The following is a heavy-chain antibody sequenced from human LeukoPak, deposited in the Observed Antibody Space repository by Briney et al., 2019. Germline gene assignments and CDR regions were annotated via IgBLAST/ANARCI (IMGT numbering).Heavy chain of an antibody. CDR1: GGSFSGYY. Sequence: SETLSLTCAVYGGSFSGYYWSWIRQPPGKGLEWIGEINHSGSTNYNPSLKSRVTISVDTSKNQFSLKLSSVTAADTAVYYCARATRYYDSSGCFDFWGQGTLVTASS. D-gene: IGHD3-22*01. CDR3: ARATRYYDSSGCFDF. CDR2: INHSGST. J-gene: IGHJ4*02. V-gene: IGHV4-34*01.